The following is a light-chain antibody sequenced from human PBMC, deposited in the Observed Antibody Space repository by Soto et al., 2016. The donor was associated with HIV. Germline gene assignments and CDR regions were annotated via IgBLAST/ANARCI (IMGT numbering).Light chain of an antibody. Sequence: DIQLTQSPSFQSASVGDRVTITCRASQGISSYLAWFQQKPGKAPNLLIYPASTLQSGVPSRFSGSGSGTEFTLTISSLQPEDFATYYCQQLNSYHTWTFGQGTKVEIK. CDR1: QGISSY. CDR3: QQLNSYHTWT. CDR2: PAS. J-gene: IGKJ1*01. V-gene: IGKV1-9*01.